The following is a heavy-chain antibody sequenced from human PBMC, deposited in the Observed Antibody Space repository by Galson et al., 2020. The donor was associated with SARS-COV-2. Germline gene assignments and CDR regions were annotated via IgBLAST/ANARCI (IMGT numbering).Heavy chain of an antibody. CDR2: ISYDGGNK. D-gene: IGHD5-12*01. J-gene: IGHJ5*01. CDR1: GFTFNSYG. Sequence: GGSLRLSCTASGFTFNSYGMRWVRQAPGKGLEWVAIISYDGGNKYFADSVKGRFTISRHNSKNTLYLQMSTLRAEDTGVYYCARDTRGYSGSDVDSWGQGTLVTVSS. CDR3: ARDTRGYSGSDVDS. V-gene: IGHV3-30*03.